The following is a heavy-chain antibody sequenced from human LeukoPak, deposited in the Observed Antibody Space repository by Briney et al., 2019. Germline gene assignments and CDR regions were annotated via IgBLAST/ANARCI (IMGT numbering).Heavy chain of an antibody. CDR2: INPNSGGT. V-gene: IGHV1-2*02. Sequence: ASVKVSCKASGYTFTGYYMHWVRQAPGQGLEWMGWINPNSGGTNYAQKFQGRVTMTRDTSISTAYMELSRLRSDDTAVYYCARMYYYDSSGYIDAFDIWGQGTMVTVSS. J-gene: IGHJ3*02. CDR1: GYTFTGYY. CDR3: ARMYYYDSSGYIDAFDI. D-gene: IGHD3-22*01.